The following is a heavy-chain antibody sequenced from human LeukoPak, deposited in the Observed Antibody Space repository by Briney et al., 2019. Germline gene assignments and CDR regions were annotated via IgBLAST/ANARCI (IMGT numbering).Heavy chain of an antibody. CDR1: GFTFSDHY. V-gene: IGHV3-72*01. Sequence: GVSLRLSCAASGFTFSDHYMDWVRQAPGKGLEWVGRTRKKANSYTTEYVASVRGRFTISRDDSKNSLYLQMNSLKTEDTAVYYCARVPGTSFLLSYMDVWGKGTTVTVSS. CDR2: TRKKANSYTT. D-gene: IGHD1-7*01. CDR3: ARVPGTSFLLSYMDV. J-gene: IGHJ6*03.